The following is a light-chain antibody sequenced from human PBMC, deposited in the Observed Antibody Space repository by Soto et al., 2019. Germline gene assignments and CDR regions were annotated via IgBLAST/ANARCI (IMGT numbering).Light chain of an antibody. Sequence: EIVLTQSPVTLSLSPGERATLSCRASQSVTSFLAWYQQKPGQAPRLLIYDVSNRATGIPARFSGSGSGTDFTPTISSLEPEDFAVYYCQQRSNWPLTFGGGTKVEIK. J-gene: IGKJ4*01. CDR1: QSVTSF. CDR3: QQRSNWPLT. CDR2: DVS. V-gene: IGKV3-11*01.